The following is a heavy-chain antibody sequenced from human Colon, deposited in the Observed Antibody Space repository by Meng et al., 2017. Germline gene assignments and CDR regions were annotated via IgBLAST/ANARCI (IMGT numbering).Heavy chain of an antibody. CDR1: GFTFTTAW. CDR2: IKSNNDGGTT. CDR3: GTDIYD. Sequence: EVQLEGSGGGLVKPGGSLRLSCAAFGFTFTTAWMTLVRRTPGRGLEWVGRIKSNNDGGTTDYAAPVKGRFTISRDDSKSTLYLQMNSLKIEDTAMYYCGTDIYDWGQGTLVTVSS. J-gene: IGHJ4*02. V-gene: IGHV3-15*01. D-gene: IGHD2/OR15-2a*01.